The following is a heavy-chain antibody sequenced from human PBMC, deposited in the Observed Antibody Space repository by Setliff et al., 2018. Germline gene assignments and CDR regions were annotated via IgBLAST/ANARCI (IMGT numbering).Heavy chain of an antibody. D-gene: IGHD6-19*01. CDR2: IGAYNGNT. V-gene: IGHV1-18*01. J-gene: IGHJ4*02. CDR3: ARGPYSSGSAADY. CDR1: GYTFTNYG. Sequence: ASVKVSCKASGYTFTNYGVTWVRQAPGQGLEWMGWIGAYNGNTYNAHKFQGRVTMTSDTSTSTAYMELSSLRSEDTAVYYCARGPYSSGSAADYWGQGTLVTVSS.